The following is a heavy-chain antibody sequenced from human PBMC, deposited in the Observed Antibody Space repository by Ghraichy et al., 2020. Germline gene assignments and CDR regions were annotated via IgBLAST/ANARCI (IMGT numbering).Heavy chain of an antibody. CDR2: IYYSGST. CDR3: ARDSRGKFDP. Sequence: SETLSLTCTVSGGSITSYYWSWIRQPPGKGLEWIGYIYYSGSTHYSPSLKSRVTISVDTSKNQFSLNLCSLTAADTAVYYCARDSRGKFDPWGQGTLVTVSS. CDR1: GGSITSYY. V-gene: IGHV4-59*01. J-gene: IGHJ5*02. D-gene: IGHD1-14*01.